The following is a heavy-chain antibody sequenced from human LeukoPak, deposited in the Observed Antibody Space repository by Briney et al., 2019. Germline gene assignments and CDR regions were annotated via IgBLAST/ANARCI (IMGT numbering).Heavy chain of an antibody. CDR3: ARPNVFEVGEAFDI. V-gene: IGHV4-39*01. J-gene: IGHJ3*02. D-gene: IGHD2-21*01. Sequence: PSETLSLTCTVSDGSISSSTYYWGWIRQPPGKGLEWIGSIYYSGSTYYNPSLKSRVTISVDTSKNQFSLKLSSVTAADTAVYYCARPNVFEVGEAFDIWGQGTMVTVSS. CDR1: DGSISSSTYY. CDR2: IYYSGST.